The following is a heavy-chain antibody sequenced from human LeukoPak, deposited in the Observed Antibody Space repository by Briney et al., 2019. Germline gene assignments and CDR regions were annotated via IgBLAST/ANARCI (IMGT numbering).Heavy chain of an antibody. D-gene: IGHD3-22*01. CDR2: IYYSGST. J-gene: IGHJ6*02. V-gene: IGHV4-59*01. CDR1: GGSISSYY. CDR3: ARDRYYEVYGMDV. Sequence: SETLSLTCTVSGGSISSYYWSWIRQPPGKGLEWIGYIYYSGSTNYNPSLKSRVTISVDTSKNQFSLKLSSVTAADTAVYYCARDRYYEVYGMDVWGQGTTVTVSS.